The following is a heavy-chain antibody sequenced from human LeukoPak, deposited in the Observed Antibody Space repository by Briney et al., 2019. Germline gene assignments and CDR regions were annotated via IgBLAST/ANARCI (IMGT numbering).Heavy chain of an antibody. J-gene: IGHJ5*02. D-gene: IGHD3-16*01. Sequence: SVKVSCKASGGTFSTYAISWVRQAPGQGLEWMGRIIPILGIANYAQKFQGRVTMTRDTSESTAYMELSSLRSEDTAMYYCARGPALHKNWVGGRWFDPWGQGTLVTVSS. V-gene: IGHV1-69*04. CDR2: IIPILGIA. CDR3: ARGPALHKNWVGGRWFDP. CDR1: GGTFSTYA.